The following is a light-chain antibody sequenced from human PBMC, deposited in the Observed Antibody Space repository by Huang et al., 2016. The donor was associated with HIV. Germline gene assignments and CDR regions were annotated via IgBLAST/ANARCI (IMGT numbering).Light chain of an antibody. Sequence: EIVMTQSPATLSVSPGDRATLSCRTSQSISANLAWYQRKPGQAPRLLIYGASTRATGIPARFSGSGSGTEFTLTISSLQSEDFAVYYCQQYNNWPRTFGQGTKVEIE. J-gene: IGKJ1*01. V-gene: IGKV3-15*01. CDR2: GAS. CDR1: QSISAN. CDR3: QQYNNWPRT.